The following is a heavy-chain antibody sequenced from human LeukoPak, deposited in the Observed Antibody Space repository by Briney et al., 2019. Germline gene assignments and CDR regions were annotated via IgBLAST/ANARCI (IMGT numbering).Heavy chain of an antibody. V-gene: IGHV3-30*18. Sequence: GRSLRLSCAASGFTFSSYGMHWVRQAPGKGLEWVAVISYDGSNKYYADSVKGRFTISRDNSKNTLYLQMNSLRAEDTAVYYCAKDLLGYYYDSSGDFDYWGQGTLVTVSS. D-gene: IGHD3-22*01. CDR2: ISYDGSNK. J-gene: IGHJ4*02. CDR3: AKDLLGYYYDSSGDFDY. CDR1: GFTFSSYG.